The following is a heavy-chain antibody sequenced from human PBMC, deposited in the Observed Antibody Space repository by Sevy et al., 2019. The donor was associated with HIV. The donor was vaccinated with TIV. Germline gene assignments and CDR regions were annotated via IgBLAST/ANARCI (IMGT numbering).Heavy chain of an antibody. CDR1: GGSINSDH. Sequence: SETLSLTCTVSGGSINSDHWNWIRQPPGKGLEWIGYVYYTGGTNYNPSLKNRVTISVNRTKNQFSLKLTYLTAADTAVDYCGRRNDFDIWGQGTMVTVSS. V-gene: IGHV4-59*08. J-gene: IGHJ3*02. CDR2: VYYTGGT. CDR3: GRRNDFDI.